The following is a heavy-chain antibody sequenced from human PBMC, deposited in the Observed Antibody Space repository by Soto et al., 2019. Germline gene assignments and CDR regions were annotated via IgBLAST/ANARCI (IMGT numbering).Heavy chain of an antibody. D-gene: IGHD2-2*01. J-gene: IGHJ3*02. CDR3: ATGANSGDIVVVPAAFDAFDI. CDR1: GYTLTELS. CDR2: FDPEDGET. Sequence: ASVQVSCKVSGYTLTELSMHWVRQAPGKGLEWMGGFDPEDGETIYAQKFQGRVTMTEDTSTDTAYMELSSLRSEDTAVYYCATGANSGDIVVVPAAFDAFDIWGQGTMVTVSS. V-gene: IGHV1-24*01.